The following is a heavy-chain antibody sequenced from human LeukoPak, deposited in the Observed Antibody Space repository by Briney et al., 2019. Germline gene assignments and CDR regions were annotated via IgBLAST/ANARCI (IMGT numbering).Heavy chain of an antibody. J-gene: IGHJ6*03. Sequence: GGSLRLSCAASGFTFDDYGMSWVRQAPGKGLEWVSGINWNGGSTTYADSVRGRFTISRDNAENSLYLQMSSLRAEDTALYYCVRETPIAVAGTIYFYFYMDVWGKGTTVTVSS. CDR1: GFTFDDYG. D-gene: IGHD6-19*01. CDR3: VRETPIAVAGTIYFYFYMDV. V-gene: IGHV3-20*04. CDR2: INWNGGST.